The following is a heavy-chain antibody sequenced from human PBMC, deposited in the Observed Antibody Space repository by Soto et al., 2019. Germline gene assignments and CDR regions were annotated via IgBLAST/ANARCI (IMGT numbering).Heavy chain of an antibody. CDR3: ARDRGSSRPTPYEKEAFDY. J-gene: IGHJ4*02. CDR1: GFTFSSYS. D-gene: IGHD6-13*01. Sequence: GGSLRLSCAASGFTFSSYSMNWVRQAPGKGLEWVSSISSSSSYIYYADSVKGRFTISRDNAKNSLYLQMNSLRAEDTAVYYCARDRGSSRPTPYEKEAFDYWGQGTLVTVSS. CDR2: ISSSSSYI. V-gene: IGHV3-21*01.